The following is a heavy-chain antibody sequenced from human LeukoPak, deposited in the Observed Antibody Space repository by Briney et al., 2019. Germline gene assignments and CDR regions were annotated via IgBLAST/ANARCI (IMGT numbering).Heavy chain of an antibody. V-gene: IGHV4-59*08. CDR2: VFHSGTT. J-gene: IGHJ3*02. Sequence: SETLSLTCNVSGDSLTSNFWSWIRQTPGKGLEWIGYVFHSGTTNYSPSLKSRVTISLDTSKKQIYLRLASVTAADTALYYCARRMATVTDAFDIWGRGTLVSVSS. CDR3: ARRMATVTDAFDI. D-gene: IGHD5-24*01. CDR1: GDSLTSNF.